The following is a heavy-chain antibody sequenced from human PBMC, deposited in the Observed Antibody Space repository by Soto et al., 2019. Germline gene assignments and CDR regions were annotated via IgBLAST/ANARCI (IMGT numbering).Heavy chain of an antibody. J-gene: IGHJ5*02. CDR1: GTISGYY. CDR2: IYSSGST. D-gene: IGHD3-3*01. CDR3: ARGQRFSDWFDP. V-gene: IGHV4-4*07. Sequence: SETLSLTCNVSGTISGYYWTWIRQSAGGGLEWIGRIYSSGSTNYNPSLKSRVTISLDTSMNHFSLRLSSVTAADTAVYYCARGQRFSDWFDPWGQGTLVTVSS.